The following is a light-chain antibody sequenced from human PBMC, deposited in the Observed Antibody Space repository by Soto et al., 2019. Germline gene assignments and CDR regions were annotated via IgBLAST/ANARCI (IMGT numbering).Light chain of an antibody. CDR1: ISNIESNT. CDR2: NNN. J-gene: IGLJ3*02. V-gene: IGLV1-44*01. CDR3: AAWDASLNGWV. Sequence: QSVLTQPPSASGTPGQRVTISCSGSISNIESNTVNWYQQLPGTAPKLLIFNNNQWPSGVPDRFSGSKSGTSASLAISGLQSGDEADYYCAAWDASLNGWVFGGGTKLTVL.